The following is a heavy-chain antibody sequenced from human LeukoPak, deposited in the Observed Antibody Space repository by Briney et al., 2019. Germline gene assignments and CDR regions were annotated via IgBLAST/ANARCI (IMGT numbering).Heavy chain of an antibody. J-gene: IGHJ4*02. CDR1: GGSFSGYY. V-gene: IGHV4-34*01. D-gene: IGHD5-18*01. CDR2: INHSGST. CDR3: ASLLVDTAMAPRDY. Sequence: SETLSLTCAVYGGSFSGYYWSWIRQPPGKGLEWIGEINHSGSTNYNPSLKSRVTISVDTSKTKFSLKLSSVTAADTAVYYCASLLVDTAMAPRDYWGQGTLVTVSS.